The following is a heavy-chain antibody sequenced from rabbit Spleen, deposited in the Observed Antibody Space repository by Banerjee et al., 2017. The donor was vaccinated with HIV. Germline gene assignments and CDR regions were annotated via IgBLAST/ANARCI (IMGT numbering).Heavy chain of an antibody. CDR1: GVSFSGDSY. Sequence: QSLEESGGDLVKPGASLTLTCIDSGVSFSGDSYMCWVRQAPGKGLEWIACIDTGSSGFTYFASWAKGRFTISKTSSTTVTLQMTSLTAADTATYFFARDTSSSFSSYGMDLWGPGTLVTVS. J-gene: IGHJ6*01. CDR3: ARDTSSSFSSYGMDL. V-gene: IGHV1S40*01. D-gene: IGHD1-1*01. CDR2: IDTGSSGFT.